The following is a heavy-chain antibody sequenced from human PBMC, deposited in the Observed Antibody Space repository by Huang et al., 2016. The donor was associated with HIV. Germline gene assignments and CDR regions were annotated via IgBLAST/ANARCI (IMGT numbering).Heavy chain of an antibody. CDR1: GFRFRDYY. J-gene: IGHJ4*02. CDR2: ISMSSSTI. V-gene: IGHV3-11*01. Sequence: QVQLVESGGGLVKPGGSLRLSCGASGFRFRDYYMSWIRQAPGKGLEWVSQISMSSSTIYYSDSVKGRFTVSRDNARNALFLQMNSLRADDTALYYCARDKDFWNGPDNWGQGTLVIVSS. D-gene: IGHD3-3*01. CDR3: ARDKDFWNGPDN.